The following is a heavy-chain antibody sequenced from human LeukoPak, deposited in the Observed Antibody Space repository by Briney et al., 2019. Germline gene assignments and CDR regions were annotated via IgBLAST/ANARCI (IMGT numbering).Heavy chain of an antibody. CDR1: GYTFTSY. V-gene: IGHV1-46*03. CDR3: AMNFNYYDSSGPITPFDY. D-gene: IGHD3-22*01. Sequence: ASVKVSCKASGYTFTSYMHWVRQAPGQGLEWMGIINPSGGSTSYAQKFQGRVTMTRDTSTSTVYMELSSLRSEDTAVYYCAMNFNYYDSSGPITPFDYWGQGTLVTVSS. J-gene: IGHJ4*02. CDR2: INPSGGST.